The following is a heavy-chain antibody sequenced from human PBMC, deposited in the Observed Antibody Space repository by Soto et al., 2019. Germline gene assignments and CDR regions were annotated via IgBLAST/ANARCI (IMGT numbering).Heavy chain of an antibody. J-gene: IGHJ4*02. D-gene: IGHD2-15*01. V-gene: IGHV3-74*01. Sequence: GGSLRLSCAASGFPFSTFWMHWVRQAPGKGLVWVAHINSDGSITDYGDSVKGRFTISRDNTKNTLYLQMNNLRAEDTAVYFCARPYCSGGTCYSPPDFWGQGALVTVSS. CDR3: ARPYCSGGTCYSPPDF. CDR2: INSDGSIT. CDR1: GFPFSTFW.